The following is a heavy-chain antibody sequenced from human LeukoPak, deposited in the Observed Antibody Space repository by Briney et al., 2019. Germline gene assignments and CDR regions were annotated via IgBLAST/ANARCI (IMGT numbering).Heavy chain of an antibody. CDR3: AKDRKRSAKYQPLLPYYFDY. CDR2: ISYDGSNK. CDR1: GFTFSSYG. Sequence: GRSLRLSCAASGFTFSSYGMHWVRQAPGKGLEWVAVISYDGSNKYYADSVKGRFTISRDNSKNTLYLQMNSLRAEDTAVYYCAKDRKRSAKYQPLLPYYFDYWGQGTLATVSS. J-gene: IGHJ4*02. V-gene: IGHV3-30*18. D-gene: IGHD2-15*01.